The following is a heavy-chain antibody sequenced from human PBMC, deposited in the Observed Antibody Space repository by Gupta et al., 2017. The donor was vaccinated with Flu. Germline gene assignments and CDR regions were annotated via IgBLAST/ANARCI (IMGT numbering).Heavy chain of an antibody. D-gene: IGHD1-26*01. CDR1: GGSFSGYY. J-gene: IGHJ4*02. Sequence: QVQLQQWGAGLLKPSETLSLTCAVYGGSFSGYYWSWIRQPPGKGLEWIGEINHSGSTNYNPSLKSRLTISVDTSKNQFSLKLSSVTAADTAVYYCARRPVGPFKNFDYWGQGTLVTVSS. CDR3: ARRPVGPFKNFDY. CDR2: INHSGST. V-gene: IGHV4-34*01.